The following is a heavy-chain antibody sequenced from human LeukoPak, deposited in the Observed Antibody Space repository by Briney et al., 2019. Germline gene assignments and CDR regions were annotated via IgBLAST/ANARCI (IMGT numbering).Heavy chain of an antibody. Sequence: ASVKVSCKASGYTFTGYCMNWVRQAPGQGLEWMGWINPNSGGTNYAQKFQGRVTMTRDTSISTAYMELSRLRSDDTAVYYCARGRGVAAAAMYNWFDPWGQGTLVTVSS. D-gene: IGHD6-13*01. CDR1: GYTFTGYC. CDR2: INPNSGGT. CDR3: ARGRGVAAAAMYNWFDP. J-gene: IGHJ5*02. V-gene: IGHV1-2*02.